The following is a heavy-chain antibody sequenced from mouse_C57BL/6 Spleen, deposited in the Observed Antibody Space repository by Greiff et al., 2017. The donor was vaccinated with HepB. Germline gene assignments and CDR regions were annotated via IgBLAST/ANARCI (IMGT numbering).Heavy chain of an antibody. J-gene: IGHJ3*01. CDR3: ARYSTGAWFAY. CDR1: GYTFTDYY. Sequence: EVQRVESGPVLVKPGASVKMSCKASGYTFTDYYMNWVKQSHGKSLEWIGVINPYNGGTSYNQKFKGKATLTVDKSSSTAYMELTSLTSEDSAVYYCARYSTGAWFAYWGQGTLVTVSA. CDR2: INPYNGGT. V-gene: IGHV1-19*01. D-gene: IGHD1-1*02.